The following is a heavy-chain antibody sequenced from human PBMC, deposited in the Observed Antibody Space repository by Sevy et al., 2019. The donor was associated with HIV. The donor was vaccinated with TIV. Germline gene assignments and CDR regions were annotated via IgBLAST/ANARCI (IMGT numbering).Heavy chain of an antibody. CDR1: GGTFSSYA. CDR3: ARDRLTTVIHYFDY. J-gene: IGHJ4*02. D-gene: IGHD4-4*01. CDR2: IIPIFGTA. V-gene: IGHV1-69*13. Sequence: ASVKVSCKASGGTFSSYAISWVRQAPGQGLEWMGGIIPIFGTANYAQKFQGRVTITADESTRTAYMELSSLRSEDTAVYYCARDRLTTVIHYFDYWGQGTLVTVSS.